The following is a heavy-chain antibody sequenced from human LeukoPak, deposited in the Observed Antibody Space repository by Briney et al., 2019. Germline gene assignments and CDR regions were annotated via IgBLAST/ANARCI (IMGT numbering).Heavy chain of an antibody. D-gene: IGHD6-13*01. J-gene: IGHJ3*02. CDR3: AMFSSSWINAFDI. CDR1: GYTFPSYF. CDR2: INPSGGST. V-gene: IGHV1-46*01. Sequence: ASVKVSCKASGYTFPSYFMHWVRQAPGQGLEWMGIINPSGGSTSYAQKFQGRVTMTRDTSTSTVYMELSSLRSEDTAVYYCAMFSSSWINAFDIWGQGTMVTVSS.